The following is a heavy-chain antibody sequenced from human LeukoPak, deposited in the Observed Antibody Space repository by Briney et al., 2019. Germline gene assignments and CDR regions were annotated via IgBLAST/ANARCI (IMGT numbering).Heavy chain of an antibody. J-gene: IGHJ4*02. V-gene: IGHV1-2*02. D-gene: IGHD4-17*01. Sequence: GASVKVSCKASGYTFTGYYMHWVRQAPGQGLEWMGWINPNSGGTNYAQKFQGRVTMTRDTSISTAYMELSRLRSDDTAVYYCARDRNGDQYYFDYWGQGTLVTVSS. CDR1: GYTFTGYY. CDR2: INPNSGGT. CDR3: ARDRNGDQYYFDY.